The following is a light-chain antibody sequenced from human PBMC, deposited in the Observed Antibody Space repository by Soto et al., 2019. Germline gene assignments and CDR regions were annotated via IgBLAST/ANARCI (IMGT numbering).Light chain of an antibody. CDR3: QPYNSNS. Sequence: DIQMTRXXSALPAPVGDRVPTTCRASQSISNWLAWYQQKPGTAPQVLIYHASNLQSGVPSRFSGSGSGTEFTLTISSLQHDNLATYYCQPYNSNSFGQGTKL. V-gene: IGKV1-5*01. CDR1: QSISNW. J-gene: IGKJ1*01. CDR2: HAS.